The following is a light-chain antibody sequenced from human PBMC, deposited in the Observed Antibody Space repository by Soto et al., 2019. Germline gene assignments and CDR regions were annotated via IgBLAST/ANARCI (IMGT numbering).Light chain of an antibody. CDR3: QQAHSFPVT. J-gene: IGKJ5*01. Sequence: DIQMTQSPASVSASVGDRVTITCRASQSISNWVAWYQQKPGKAPELLIYAASSLQSGVPSRCSGSGSGTDFTLTITSLHPEDFATYYCQQAHSFPVTFGQGTRLETK. CDR2: AAS. V-gene: IGKV1-12*01. CDR1: QSISNW.